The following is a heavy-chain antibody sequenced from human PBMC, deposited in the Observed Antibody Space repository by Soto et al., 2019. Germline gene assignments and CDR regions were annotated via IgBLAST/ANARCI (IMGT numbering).Heavy chain of an antibody. Sequence: EVQLVQSGAEVKKPGESLKISCKGSGYSFTSYWIGWVRQMPGKGLEWMGIIYPGDSDTRYSPSFQGQVTISADKSISTAYLQWSRLKASDTAMYYCARQGSTVPTSLYYFDYWGQGTLVTVSS. V-gene: IGHV5-51*01. CDR2: IYPGDSDT. D-gene: IGHD4-17*01. J-gene: IGHJ4*02. CDR3: ARQGSTVPTSLYYFDY. CDR1: GYSFTSYW.